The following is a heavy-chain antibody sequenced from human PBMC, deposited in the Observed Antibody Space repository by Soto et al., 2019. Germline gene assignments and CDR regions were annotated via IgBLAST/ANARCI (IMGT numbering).Heavy chain of an antibody. CDR2: ISAYNGNT. CDR3: VVAAQPYSFDY. Sequence: QVQLVQSGAEVKKPGASVKVSCKASGYTFTSYGISWVRQAPGQGLEWMGWISAYNGNTNYAQKLQGRVTMTTDTSTRTDYMELRSLRYDDTAVYYCVVAAQPYSFDYWGQGTLVTVSS. D-gene: IGHD2-15*01. J-gene: IGHJ4*02. V-gene: IGHV1-18*01. CDR1: GYTFTSYG.